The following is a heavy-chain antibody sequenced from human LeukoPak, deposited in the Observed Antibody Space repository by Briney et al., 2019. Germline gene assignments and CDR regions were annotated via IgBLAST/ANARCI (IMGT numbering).Heavy chain of an antibody. V-gene: IGHV3-30*18. J-gene: IGHJ4*02. CDR3: VKDWGSYFASGSSYFDY. D-gene: IGHD3-10*01. CDR1: RFTFSTYG. Sequence: GGSLRLSCAASRFTFSTYGMHWVRQAPGKGLEWVAVISYDAAYKYYANSVSGRFTISRDNSKYTLYLQMNNLRTEDTAVYYCVKDWGSYFASGSSYFDYWGQGTLVTVSS. CDR2: ISYDAAYK.